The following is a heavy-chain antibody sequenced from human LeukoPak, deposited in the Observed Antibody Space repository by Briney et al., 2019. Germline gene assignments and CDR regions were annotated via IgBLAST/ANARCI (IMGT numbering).Heavy chain of an antibody. CDR3: VRERFGAIVEN. J-gene: IGHJ4*02. D-gene: IGHD5-24*01. CDR1: GFTFSDYY. CDR2: VYGGGNT. V-gene: IGHV3-53*01. Sequence: TGGSLRLSCAASGFTFSDYYMNWIRQAPGKGLEWVSTVYGGGNTAYADSVKGRFTSSRDTSKNTLLLQMNSLRAEDTALYFCVRERFGAIVENWGQGALVIVSS.